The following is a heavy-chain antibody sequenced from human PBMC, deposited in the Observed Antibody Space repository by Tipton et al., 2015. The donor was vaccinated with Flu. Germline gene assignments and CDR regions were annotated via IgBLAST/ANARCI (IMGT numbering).Heavy chain of an antibody. V-gene: IGHV4-38-2*02. CDR2: IYHSGST. CDR1: GYSISSGYY. J-gene: IGHJ5*02. D-gene: IGHD3-10*01. Sequence: LRLSCTVSGYSISSGYYWGWIRQPPGKGLEWIGSIYHSGSTYYNPSLKSRVTISVDTSKNQFSLKLGSVTAADTAVYYCARGSLWFGELEKYGFDPWGQGTLVTVSS. CDR3: ARGSLWFGELEKYGFDP.